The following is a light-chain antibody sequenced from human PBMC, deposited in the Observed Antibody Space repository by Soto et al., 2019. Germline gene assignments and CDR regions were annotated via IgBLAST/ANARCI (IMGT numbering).Light chain of an antibody. CDR2: DAS. CDR1: ESIGSY. CDR3: QQRSDGPIT. J-gene: IGKJ5*01. V-gene: IGKV3-11*01. Sequence: EIVLTQSPATLSLSPGEGVTLSCRASESIGSYLAWFQQKLGQAPRLLIYDASKRATGIPDRFSGSGSGTDFTLTISSLEAEDFAVYYCQQRSDGPITFGQGTRLVIK.